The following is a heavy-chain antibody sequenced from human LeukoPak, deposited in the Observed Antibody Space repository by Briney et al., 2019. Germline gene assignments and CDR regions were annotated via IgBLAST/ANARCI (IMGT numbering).Heavy chain of an antibody. J-gene: IGHJ3*02. CDR3: AKDPNGDYIGTFDI. CDR2: INGVGT. V-gene: IGHV3-23*01. D-gene: IGHD4-17*01. CDR1: QFNFKKFG. Sequence: PGGSLRLSCATSQFNFKKFGMTWVRQAPGKGLEWVSSINGVGTQYADSVQGRFAISRDNSKNTWYLQMNSLRAEDTAVYYCAKDPNGDYIGTFDIWDQGTMVTVSS.